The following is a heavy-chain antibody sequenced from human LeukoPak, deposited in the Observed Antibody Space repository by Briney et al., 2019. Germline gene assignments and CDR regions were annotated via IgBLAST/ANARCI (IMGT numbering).Heavy chain of an antibody. D-gene: IGHD1-26*01. CDR1: GYTFTGYY. CDR3: ARGGIVGPYYFDY. CDR2: INPNSGGT. V-gene: IGHV1-2*04. Sequence: GASVKVSCKASGYTFTGYYMHWVRQAPGQGLEWMGWINPNSGGTNYAQKFQGWVTMTRDTSISTAYMELSRLRSDDTAVYYCARGGIVGPYYFDYWGQGTLVTVSS. J-gene: IGHJ4*02.